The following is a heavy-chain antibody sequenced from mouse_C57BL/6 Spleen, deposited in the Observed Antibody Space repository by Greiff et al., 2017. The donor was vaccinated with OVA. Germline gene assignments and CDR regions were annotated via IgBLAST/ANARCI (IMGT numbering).Heavy chain of an antibody. V-gene: IGHV1-72*01. J-gene: IGHJ1*03. D-gene: IGHD2-4*01. CDR3: ARSVYYDYCYWYFDV. Sequence: QVQLQQPGAELVKPGASVKLSCKASGYTFTSYWMHWVKQRPGRGLEWIGRIDPNSGGTKYNEKFKSKATLTVDKPSSTAYMPLSSLTSEDSAVYSCARSVYYDYCYWYFDVWGKGTTVTVSS. CDR2: IDPNSGGT. CDR1: GYTFTSYW.